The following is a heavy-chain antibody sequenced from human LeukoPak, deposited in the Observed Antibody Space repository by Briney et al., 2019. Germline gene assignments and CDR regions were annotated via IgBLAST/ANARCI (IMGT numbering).Heavy chain of an antibody. CDR3: ARDHDYYDSSAQIDY. J-gene: IGHJ4*02. D-gene: IGHD3-22*01. Sequence: GSVKVSCKASGYTFTSYGISWVRQAPGQGLEWMGWISAYNGNTNYAQKLQGRVTMTTDTSTSTAYMELRSLRSDDTAVYYCARDHDYYDSSAQIDYWGQGTLVTVSS. CDR2: ISAYNGNT. CDR1: GYTFTSYG. V-gene: IGHV1-18*01.